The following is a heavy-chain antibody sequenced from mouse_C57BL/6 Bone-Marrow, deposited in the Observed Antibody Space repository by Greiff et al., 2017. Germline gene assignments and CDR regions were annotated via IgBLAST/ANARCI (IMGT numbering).Heavy chain of an antibody. V-gene: IGHV1-59*01. Sequence: QVQLQQPGAELVRPGTSVKLSCKASGYTFTSYWMHWVKQRPGQGLEWIGVIDPSDSYTNYNQKFKCKATLTVDTSSSTAYMQLSSLTSEDSAVYYCARSNYSNGVWYFDVWGTGTTVTVSS. CDR1: GYTFTSYW. CDR3: ARSNYSNGVWYFDV. J-gene: IGHJ1*03. CDR2: IDPSDSYT. D-gene: IGHD2-5*01.